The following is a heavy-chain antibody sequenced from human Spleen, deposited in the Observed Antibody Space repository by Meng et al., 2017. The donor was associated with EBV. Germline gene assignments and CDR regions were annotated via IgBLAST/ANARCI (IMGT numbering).Heavy chain of an antibody. CDR3: ASSLGGSVAPV. CDR2: IIPLFGTT. CDR1: GGTFANYD. V-gene: IGHV1-69*06. D-gene: IGHD3-16*01. J-gene: IGHJ4*02. Sequence: QGQLVQSGAEGKKPGSTVKVSCRASGGTFANYDVSWVRQAPGQGLEWMGGIIPLFGTTDYARKFKGRLTITADKSTLTAFMELSSLTSQDTAVYYCASSLGGSVAPVWGQGVLVTVSS.